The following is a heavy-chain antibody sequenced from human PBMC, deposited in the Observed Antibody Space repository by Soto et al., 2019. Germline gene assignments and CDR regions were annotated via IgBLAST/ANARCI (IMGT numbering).Heavy chain of an antibody. J-gene: IGHJ4*02. CDR2: LSGSGIGK. CDR3: AKDRYCSATSCQDFGS. Sequence: PXGSLIISWASSGISVTSYSMSWLLQAPGKGLEWVSVLSGSGIGKDYADSVKGRFTISRDNSRNTLYLQMSGLRVEDTAVYYCAKDRYCSATSCQDFGSWGQGTLVTVSS. D-gene: IGHD2-2*01. V-gene: IGHV3-23*01. CDR1: GISVTSYS.